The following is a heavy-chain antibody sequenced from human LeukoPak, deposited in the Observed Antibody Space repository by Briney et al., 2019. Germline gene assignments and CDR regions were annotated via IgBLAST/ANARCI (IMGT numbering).Heavy chain of an antibody. Sequence: PSETLSLTCTVSGGSIISSTYYWGWIRQPPGKGLEWIGAIYYTGTTRYNPSLQSRVIISVDTSKNHFSLRLSSVTAADTAVYYCARHLPQGSYSFDSWGQGILVTVSS. CDR2: IYYTGTT. V-gene: IGHV4-39*01. CDR1: GGSIISSTYY. J-gene: IGHJ4*02. CDR3: ARHLPQGSYSFDS. D-gene: IGHD3-10*01.